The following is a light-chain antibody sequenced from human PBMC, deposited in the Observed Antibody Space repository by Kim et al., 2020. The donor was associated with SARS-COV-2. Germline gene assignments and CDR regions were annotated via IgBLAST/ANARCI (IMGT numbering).Light chain of an antibody. CDR2: GAS. CDR3: QQYGSSWT. Sequence: LAPVEMATPSCRAGQSVSSRYLAWYPQKPGQAPRLLIYGASSRATGIPDRFSGSGSGTDFTLTISRLEPEDFAVYSCQQYGSSWTFGQGTKVDIK. J-gene: IGKJ1*01. V-gene: IGKV3-20*01. CDR1: QSVSSRY.